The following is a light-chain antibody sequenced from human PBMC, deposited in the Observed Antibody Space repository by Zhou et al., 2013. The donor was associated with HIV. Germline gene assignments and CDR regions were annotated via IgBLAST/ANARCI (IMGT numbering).Light chain of an antibody. CDR3: QKYDSAPWT. Sequence: AIRMTQSPSSLSASTGDRVTITCRASQGISSYLAWYQQKPGKAPKLLIYAASTLQSGVPSRFSGSGSGTDFTLTISCLQPEDVATYYCQKYDSAPWTFGQGTKVGNQT. V-gene: IGKV1-8*01. CDR2: AAS. J-gene: IGKJ1*01. CDR1: QGISSY.